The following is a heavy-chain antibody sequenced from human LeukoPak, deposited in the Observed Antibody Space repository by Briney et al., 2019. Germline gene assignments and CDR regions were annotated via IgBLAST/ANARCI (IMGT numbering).Heavy chain of an antibody. V-gene: IGHV3-23*01. J-gene: IGHJ4*02. Sequence: GGSLRLSCAASGFTFSSYAMSWVRQAPGKGLEWVSAISGSGGSTCYADSVKGRFTISRDNSKNTLYLQMNSLRADDTALYYCARSVPDYTRFDYWGQGALVTVSS. D-gene: IGHD4-11*01. CDR2: ISGSGGST. CDR1: GFTFSSYA. CDR3: ARSVPDYTRFDY.